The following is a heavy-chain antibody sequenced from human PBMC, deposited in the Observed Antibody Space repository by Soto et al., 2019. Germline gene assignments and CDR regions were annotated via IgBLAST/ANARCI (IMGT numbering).Heavy chain of an antibody. Sequence: PGGSLRLSCAASGFTFSTYWMHWIRQVPGKGLEWVSSISSSSSYIYYADSVKGRFTISRDNAKNSLYLQMNSLRAEDTAVYYCARSKGPVTTVRGVILYYYDGMDVWGQGTTVTSP. CDR3: ARSKGPVTTVRGVILYYYDGMDV. CDR1: GFTFSTYW. J-gene: IGHJ6*02. CDR2: ISSSSSYI. V-gene: IGHV3-21*01. D-gene: IGHD3-10*01.